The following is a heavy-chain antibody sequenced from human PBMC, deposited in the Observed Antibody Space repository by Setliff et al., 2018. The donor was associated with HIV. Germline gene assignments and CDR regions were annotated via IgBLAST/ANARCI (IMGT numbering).Heavy chain of an antibody. D-gene: IGHD2-2*01. Sequence: PSETLSLTCTVSGGSISSYYWSWIRQPPGKGLEWIGYIFYSGSTNYNPSLKSRVTISVDTSKNQFSLKLSSVTAADTAVYYCARAGCSSTSCYSLGYYYMDVWGKGTTVTVS. CDR2: IFYSGST. V-gene: IGHV4-59*01. CDR3: ARAGCSSTSCYSLGYYYMDV. J-gene: IGHJ6*03. CDR1: GGSISSYY.